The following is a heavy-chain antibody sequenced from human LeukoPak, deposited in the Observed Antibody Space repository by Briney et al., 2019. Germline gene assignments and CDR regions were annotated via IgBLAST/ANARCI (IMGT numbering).Heavy chain of an antibody. CDR1: GFTFSSYW. J-gene: IGHJ4*02. D-gene: IGHD1-7*01. CDR2: IDYGRSIT. CDR3: VKDLGGNYDY. V-gene: IGHV3-74*01. Sequence: GGSLRLSCAASGFTFSSYWIHWVRQVPGKGLGWVSRIDYGRSITNYADSVKGRFTISRDNARNTLYLQMNSLRVDDTAVYYCVKDLGGNYDYWGQGTLVTVSS.